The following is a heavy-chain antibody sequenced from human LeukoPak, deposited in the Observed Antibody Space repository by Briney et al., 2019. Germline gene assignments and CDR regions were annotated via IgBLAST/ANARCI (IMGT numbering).Heavy chain of an antibody. Sequence: SETLSLTCTVSGGSISSGDYYWSWIRQPPGKGLEWIGYIYYSGSTYYDPSLKSRVTISVDTSKNQFSLKLSSVTAADTAVYYCARHYLDGYNFAFDIWGQGTMVTVSS. CDR1: GGSISSGDYY. CDR2: IYYSGST. J-gene: IGHJ3*02. D-gene: IGHD5-24*01. V-gene: IGHV4-30-4*01. CDR3: ARHYLDGYNFAFDI.